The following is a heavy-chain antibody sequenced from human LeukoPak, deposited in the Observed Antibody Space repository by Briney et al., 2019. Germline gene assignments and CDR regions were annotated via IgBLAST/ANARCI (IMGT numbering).Heavy chain of an antibody. V-gene: IGHV3-30*02. Sequence: GGSLRLSCAASGFTFSSYGMHWVRQAPGKGLEWVAFIRYDGSNKYYADSVKGRFTISRDNSKNTLYLQMNSLRAEDTAVYYCAKGGSVVPAALKPFDFWGQGTLVTVSS. CDR1: GFTFSSYG. J-gene: IGHJ4*02. D-gene: IGHD2-2*01. CDR3: AKGGSVVPAALKPFDF. CDR2: IRYDGSNK.